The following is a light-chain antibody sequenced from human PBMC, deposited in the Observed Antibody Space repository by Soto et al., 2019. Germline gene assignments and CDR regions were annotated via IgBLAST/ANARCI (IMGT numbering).Light chain of an antibody. Sequence: VLTRWRATLSSLPGDRVTLSCMASQYINTRLAWYQHRPGHAPRLPIYQTSIRAAGIPARFSASGTGTDFTLTISDVQPEDFAVYYCHQRQSWPRTFGQGTKVDI. J-gene: IGKJ1*01. CDR3: HQRQSWPRT. CDR2: QTS. V-gene: IGKV3-11*01. CDR1: QYINTR.